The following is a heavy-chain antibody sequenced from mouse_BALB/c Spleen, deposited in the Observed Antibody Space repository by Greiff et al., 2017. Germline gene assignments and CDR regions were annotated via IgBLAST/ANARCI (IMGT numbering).Heavy chain of an antibody. Sequence: VQLKESGGGLVKPGGSLKLSCAASGFTFSSYAMSWVRQTPEKRLEWVATISSGGSYTYYPDSVKGRFTISRDNAKNTLYLQMSSLRSEDTAMYYCAREGGSPYAMDYWGQGTSVTVSS. V-gene: IGHV5-9-3*01. J-gene: IGHJ4*01. CDR1: GFTFSSYA. CDR2: ISSGGSYT. CDR3: AREGGSPYAMDY.